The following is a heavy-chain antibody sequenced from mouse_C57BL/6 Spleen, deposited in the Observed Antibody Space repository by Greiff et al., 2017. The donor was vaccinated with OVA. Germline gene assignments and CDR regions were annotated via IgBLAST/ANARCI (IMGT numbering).Heavy chain of an antibody. CDR3: TPWYCDV. CDR2: IRLKSDNYAT. J-gene: IGHJ1*03. Sequence: EVQLVESGGGLVQPGGSMKLSCVASGFTFSNYWMNWVRQSPEKGLEWVAQIRLKSDNYATHYAESVKGRFTISRYESKSRVYLQSNNLRAEDTGIYYCTPWYCDVWGTGTTVTVSS. V-gene: IGHV6-3*01. CDR1: GFTFSNYW.